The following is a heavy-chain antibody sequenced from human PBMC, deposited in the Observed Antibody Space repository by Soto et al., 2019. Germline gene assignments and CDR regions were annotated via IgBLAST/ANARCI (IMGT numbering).Heavy chain of an antibody. J-gene: IGHJ4*02. D-gene: IGHD3-22*01. CDR3: ARGVYYDSRGYYFFF. CDR1: GGTFSRYA. Sequence: ASVKVSCKASGGTFSRYALSWVRQAPRQGPEWMGGIVPMFGTANYAQKFQGRVTITADESTSTAYMQLSSLRSEDTAVYYCARGVYYDSRGYYFFFWGQGTLVTVSS. CDR2: IVPMFGTA. V-gene: IGHV1-69*13.